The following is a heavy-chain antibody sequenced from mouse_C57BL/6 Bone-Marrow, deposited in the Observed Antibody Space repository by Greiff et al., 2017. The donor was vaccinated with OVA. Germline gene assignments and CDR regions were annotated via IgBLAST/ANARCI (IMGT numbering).Heavy chain of an antibody. V-gene: IGHV1-61*01. Sequence: QVQLKQPGAELVRPGSSVKMSCKASGYTFTSYWMDWVKQRPGQGLEWIGNIYPSDSETHYNQKFKDKATLTVDKSSSTAYMQLSSLTSDDSAVYYCARGDGYYVGFAYWGQGTLVTVSA. D-gene: IGHD2-3*01. CDR3: ARGDGYYVGFAY. J-gene: IGHJ3*01. CDR2: IYPSDSET. CDR1: GYTFTSYW.